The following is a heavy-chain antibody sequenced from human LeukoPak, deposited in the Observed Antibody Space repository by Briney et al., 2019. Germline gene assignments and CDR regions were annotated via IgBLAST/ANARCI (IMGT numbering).Heavy chain of an antibody. J-gene: IGHJ4*02. CDR3: ARDSGPGSYYEADY. V-gene: IGHV3-30*02. Sequence: GGSLRLSCAASGFTFSSYGMHWVRQAPGKGLEWVAFIRYDGSNKYYADSAKGRFTISRDNAKNSLYLQMNSLRAEDTAVYYCARDSGPGSYYEADYWGQGTLVTVSS. D-gene: IGHD3-10*01. CDR1: GFTFSSYG. CDR2: IRYDGSNK.